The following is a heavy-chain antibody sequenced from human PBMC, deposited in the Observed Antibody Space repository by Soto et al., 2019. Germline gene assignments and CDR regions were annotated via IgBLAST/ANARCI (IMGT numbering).Heavy chain of an antibody. J-gene: IGHJ6*02. V-gene: IGHV3-30-3*01. CDR1: GFTFSSYA. CDR2: ISYDGSNK. D-gene: IGHD6-19*01. Sequence: QVQLVESGGGVVQPGRSLRLSCAASGFTFSSYAMHWVRQAPGKGLEWVAVISYDGSNKYYADSVKGRFTISRDNSKNPMYLHMNNLRAEDTAVYYCAYIAVAGTTEHYYGMDSWGQGTTVTVSS. CDR3: AYIAVAGTTEHYYGMDS.